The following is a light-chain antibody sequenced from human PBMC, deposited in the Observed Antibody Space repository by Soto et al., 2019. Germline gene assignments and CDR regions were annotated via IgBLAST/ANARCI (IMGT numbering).Light chain of an antibody. CDR2: KAS. Sequence: DIQLTQSPSTLSASVGDRVTITCRASQNINTWLAWYQQKPGKAPKLLIYKASSLESGVPSRFGGSGAGTEFTLTISSLQPDDFATYYCQQYNSYVWTFGQGTKVEIK. J-gene: IGKJ1*01. CDR1: QNINTW. CDR3: QQYNSYVWT. V-gene: IGKV1-5*03.